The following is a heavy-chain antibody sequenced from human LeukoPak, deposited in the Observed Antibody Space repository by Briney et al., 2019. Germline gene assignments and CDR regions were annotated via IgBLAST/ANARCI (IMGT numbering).Heavy chain of an antibody. Sequence: ASVKVSCKASGYTFTGYYMHWVRQAPGQGLEWMGWINPNSGGTNYAQKFQGRVTMTRDTSISTAYMELSRLRSDDTAVYYCARANGYGDYAVDYWGQGTLVTVSS. CDR2: INPNSGGT. D-gene: IGHD4-17*01. V-gene: IGHV1-2*02. CDR1: GYTFTGYY. J-gene: IGHJ4*02. CDR3: ARANGYGDYAVDY.